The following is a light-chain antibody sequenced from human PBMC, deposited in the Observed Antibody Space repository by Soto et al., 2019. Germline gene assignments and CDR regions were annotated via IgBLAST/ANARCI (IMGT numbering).Light chain of an antibody. CDR2: DNN. V-gene: IGLV1-51*01. CDR1: SSNIGNNY. Sequence: QSVLTQPPSVSAAPGQTVTISCSGSSSNIGNNYVSWYQQLPGTAPKLLIYDNNKRPSGSPDRFSGSKSGTSATLGITGLQTVDEADYYCGTWDSSLSTVVFGGGTKLTVL. J-gene: IGLJ2*01. CDR3: GTWDSSLSTVV.